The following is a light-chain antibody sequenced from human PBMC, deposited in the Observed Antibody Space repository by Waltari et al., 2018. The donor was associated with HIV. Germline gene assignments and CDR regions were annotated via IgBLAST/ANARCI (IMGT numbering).Light chain of an antibody. CDR1: KGIRTD. Sequence: DIQMTQSPSSLSASVGDRVTITCRASKGIRTDLGWYQQKPGKAPKRLIYAASSLQSGVPPRFSGSGSGTEFTLTISSLQHEDFATYYCLQHNSYPWTFGQGTKVEIK. CDR3: LQHNSYPWT. J-gene: IGKJ1*01. V-gene: IGKV1-17*01. CDR2: AAS.